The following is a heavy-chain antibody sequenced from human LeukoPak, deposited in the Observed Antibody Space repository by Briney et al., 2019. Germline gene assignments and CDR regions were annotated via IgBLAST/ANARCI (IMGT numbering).Heavy chain of an antibody. D-gene: IGHD3-10*01. V-gene: IGHV3-23*01. CDR1: GIHFRSYA. Sequence: GGSLGLSCAASGIHFRSYAMSWVRQAPGKGLEWVSGISASGGGTYSADSVRGRFTISRDNSKNTLYLQMNSLRAEDTAVYYCARDQSDYGSGSYYFDYWGQGTLVTVSS. CDR2: ISASGGGT. CDR3: ARDQSDYGSGSYYFDY. J-gene: IGHJ4*02.